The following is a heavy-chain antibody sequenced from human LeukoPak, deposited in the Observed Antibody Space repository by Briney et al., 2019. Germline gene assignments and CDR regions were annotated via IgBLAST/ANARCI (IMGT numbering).Heavy chain of an antibody. CDR3: ASFGDDYVWGSYRLDY. J-gene: IGHJ4*02. CDR2: ISSSSSYI. D-gene: IGHD3-16*02. CDR1: GFTFSSYS. Sequence: GGSLRLSCAASGFTFSSYSMNWVRQAPGKGLEWVSSISSSSSYIYYADSVKGRFTISRDNAKNSLYLQMNSLRAEDTAVYYCASFGDDYVWGSYRLDYWGQGTLVTVSS. V-gene: IGHV3-21*01.